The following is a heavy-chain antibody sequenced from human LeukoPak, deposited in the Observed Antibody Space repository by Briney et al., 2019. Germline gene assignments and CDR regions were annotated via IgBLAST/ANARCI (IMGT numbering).Heavy chain of an antibody. J-gene: IGHJ4*02. V-gene: IGHV3-21*01. Sequence: GSLRLSCAASGFTFSSYSMNWVRQAPGKGLEWVSSISSSSSYIYYADSVKGRFTISRDNAKNSLYLQMNSLRAEDTAVYYCARDTYCSGGSCYYDYWGQGTLVTVSS. D-gene: IGHD2-15*01. CDR1: GFTFSSYS. CDR2: ISSSSSYI. CDR3: ARDTYCSGGSCYYDY.